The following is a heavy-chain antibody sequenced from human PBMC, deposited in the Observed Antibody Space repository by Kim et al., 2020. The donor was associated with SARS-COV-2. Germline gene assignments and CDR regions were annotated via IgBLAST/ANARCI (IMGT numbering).Heavy chain of an antibody. D-gene: IGHD1-26*01. Sequence: YSPAFQGQVTISADKSISTAYLQWSSLKASDTAMYYCARSLGPWEYYFDYWGQGTLVTVSS. J-gene: IGHJ4*02. CDR3: ARSLGPWEYYFDY. V-gene: IGHV5-51*01.